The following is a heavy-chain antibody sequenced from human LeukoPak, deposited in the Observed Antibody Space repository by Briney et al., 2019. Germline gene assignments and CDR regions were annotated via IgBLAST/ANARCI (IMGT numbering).Heavy chain of an antibody. V-gene: IGHV3-23*01. J-gene: IGHJ4*02. CDR3: AKGQTIPVGLFDF. CDR1: GFTFSSYA. Sequence: GSLRLSCAASGFTFSSYAMSWVRQAPGKGLEWVSAISGSGGGTYYADSVKGRFTISRDNSKNTLYLQMNSLRAEDTAVYYCAKGQTIPVGLFDFWGQGTLVTVSS. CDR2: ISGSGGGT. D-gene: IGHD2-2*02.